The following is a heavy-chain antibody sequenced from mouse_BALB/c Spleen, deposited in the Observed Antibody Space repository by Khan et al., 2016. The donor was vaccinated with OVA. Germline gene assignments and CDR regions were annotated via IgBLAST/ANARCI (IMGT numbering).Heavy chain of an antibody. Sequence: QVRLQQSGPELVKPGASVKISCKASGYTFTSYDLNWVRQRPGQGLEWIGWIYPGDESTEYNEKFKGKVTLSAAQSSNTAYMQLSSLTSENSAVDFCAREGLRGVAMDYGGQGTSVTVSA. V-gene: IGHV1S56*01. CDR2: IYPGDEST. D-gene: IGHD2-4*01. CDR3: AREGLRGVAMDY. J-gene: IGHJ4*01. CDR1: GYTFTSYD.